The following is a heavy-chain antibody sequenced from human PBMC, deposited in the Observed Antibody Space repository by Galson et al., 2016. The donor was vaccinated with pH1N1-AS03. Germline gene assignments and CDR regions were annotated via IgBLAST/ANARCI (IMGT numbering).Heavy chain of an antibody. CDR3: ATDHYETSDFRGAWDY. D-gene: IGHD3-22*01. CDR2: IMPVFGPA. Sequence: SVKVSCKASGGTLNNYAINWVRQAPGQGLEWMGGIMPVFGPAKYAQKFQGRVTISADESTSTAYMELNNLRPEDTAVYYCATDHYETSDFRGAWDYWGQGTPVTVSS. J-gene: IGHJ4*02. V-gene: IGHV1-69*13. CDR1: GGTLNNYA.